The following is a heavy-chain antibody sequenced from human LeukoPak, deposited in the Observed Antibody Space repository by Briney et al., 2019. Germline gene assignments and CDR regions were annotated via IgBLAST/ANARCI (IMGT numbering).Heavy chain of an antibody. CDR1: GLTVSSNY. Sequence: PGGSLRLSCAASGLTVSSNYMSWVRQAPGKGLEWVSVIYSGGSTYYADSVKGRFTISRDNSKNTLYLQMNSLRGEDTAVYYCARGILTGYSHTDYWGQGTLVTVSS. CDR3: ARGILTGYSHTDY. V-gene: IGHV3-53*01. J-gene: IGHJ4*02. D-gene: IGHD3-9*01. CDR2: IYSGGST.